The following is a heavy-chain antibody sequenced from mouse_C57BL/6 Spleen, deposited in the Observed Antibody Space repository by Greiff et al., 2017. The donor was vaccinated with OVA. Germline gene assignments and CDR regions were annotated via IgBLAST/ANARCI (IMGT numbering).Heavy chain of an antibody. D-gene: IGHD1-2*01. CDR3: ARQTADWDY. V-gene: IGHV5-6*01. Sequence: EVQGVESGGDLVKPGGSLKLSCAASGFTFSSYGMSWVRQTPDKRLEWVATISSGGSYTYYPDSVKGRFTISRDNAKNTLYLQMSSLKSEDTAMYYCARQTADWDYWGQGTTLTVSS. J-gene: IGHJ2*01. CDR1: GFTFSSYG. CDR2: ISSGGSYT.